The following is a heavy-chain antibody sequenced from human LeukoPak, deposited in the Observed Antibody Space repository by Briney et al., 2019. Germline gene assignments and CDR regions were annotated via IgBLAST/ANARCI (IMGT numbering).Heavy chain of an antibody. CDR2: IVVGSGNT. CDR3: ARGLYYYGSGSYYSSYYYYYYMDV. J-gene: IGHJ6*03. Sequence: GTSVKVSCKASGFTFTSSAMQWVRQARGQGLEWIGWIVVGSGNTNYAQKFQERVTITRDMSTSTAYMELSSLRSEDTAVYYCARGLYYYGSGSYYSSYYYYYYMDVSSKGTTVTVSS. D-gene: IGHD3-10*01. V-gene: IGHV1-58*02. CDR1: GFTFTSSA.